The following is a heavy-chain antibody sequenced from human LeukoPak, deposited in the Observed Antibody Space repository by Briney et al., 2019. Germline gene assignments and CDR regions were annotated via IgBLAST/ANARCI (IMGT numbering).Heavy chain of an antibody. D-gene: IGHD3-22*01. Sequence: ASVKVSCKASGYTFTSYYMHWVRQAPGQGLEWMGIINPSGGSTSYAQKFQGRVTMTRDTSTSTVYMELSSLRSEDTAVYYCARDGMVIPSNYYYYGMDVWGQGTTVTVSS. CDR1: GYTFTSYY. J-gene: IGHJ6*02. CDR2: INPSGGST. CDR3: ARDGMVIPSNYYYYGMDV. V-gene: IGHV1-46*01.